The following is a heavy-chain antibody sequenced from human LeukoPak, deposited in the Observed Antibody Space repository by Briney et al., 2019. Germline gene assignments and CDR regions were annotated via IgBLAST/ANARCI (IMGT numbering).Heavy chain of an antibody. Sequence: GGSLRLSCAASGFTFSSYWMHWVRQAPGKGLVWVSRINSDGSSTSYADSVKGRFTISGDNAKNTLYLQMNSLRAEDTAVYYCARAVVVHDAFDIWGQGTMVTVSS. J-gene: IGHJ3*02. CDR3: ARAVVVHDAFDI. CDR2: INSDGSST. D-gene: IGHD2-15*01. CDR1: GFTFSSYW. V-gene: IGHV3-74*01.